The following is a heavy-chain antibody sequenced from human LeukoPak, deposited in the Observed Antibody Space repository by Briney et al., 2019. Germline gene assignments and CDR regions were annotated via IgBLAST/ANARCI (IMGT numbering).Heavy chain of an antibody. CDR1: GGSISSSSYY. CDR2: IHYSGST. D-gene: IGHD3-10*01. V-gene: IGHV4-39*01. Sequence: SETLSLTCTVSGGSISSSSYYWGWIRQPPGKGLEWIGSIHYSGSTYYNPSLKSRVTISVDTSKNQFSLKLSSVTAADTAVYYCARHRYYGSGSRPNWFDPWGQGTLVTVSS. J-gene: IGHJ5*02. CDR3: ARHRYYGSGSRPNWFDP.